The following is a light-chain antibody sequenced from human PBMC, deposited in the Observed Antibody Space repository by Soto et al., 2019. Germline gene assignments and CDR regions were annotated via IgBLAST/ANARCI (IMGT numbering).Light chain of an antibody. CDR3: SSYSSTSTPYV. Sequence: QSALTQPASVSGSPGQSITISCTGTSSDVGGYNFVSWHQQHPDKAPKLMIYDVTDRPSGVSNRFSGSKSGNTASLTISGLQAEDEADYYCSSYSSTSTPYVLGTGTKLTVL. V-gene: IGLV2-14*03. J-gene: IGLJ1*01. CDR1: SSDVGGYNF. CDR2: DVT.